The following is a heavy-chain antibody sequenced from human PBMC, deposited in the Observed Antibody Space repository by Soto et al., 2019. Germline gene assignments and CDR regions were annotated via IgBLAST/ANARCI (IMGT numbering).Heavy chain of an antibody. D-gene: IGHD3-3*01. Sequence: EVQLVESGGGLVQPGGSLRLSCAASGFTVSSNYMSWVRQAPGKGLEWVSVIYSGGSKYYADSVKGRCTISRHNFQNTLYLQMNGLRAEDTAVYYCARAAIFGVIIHEYYFDYRGQGTLVTVSS. V-gene: IGHV3-53*04. CDR1: GFTVSSNY. CDR2: IYSGGSK. J-gene: IGHJ4*02. CDR3: ARAAIFGVIIHEYYFDY.